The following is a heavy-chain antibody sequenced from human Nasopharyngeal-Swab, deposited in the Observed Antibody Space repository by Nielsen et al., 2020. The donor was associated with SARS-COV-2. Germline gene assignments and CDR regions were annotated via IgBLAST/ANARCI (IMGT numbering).Heavy chain of an antibody. D-gene: IGHD3-22*01. CDR3: ATDYYDSSGAHGVFDY. CDR2: IRSKANSYAT. V-gene: IGHV3-73*01. Sequence: GGSLRLSCAASGFTFSGSAMPWVRQASGKGLEWVGRIRSKANSYATAYAASVKGRFTISRDDSKNTAYLQMNSLKTEDTAVYYCATDYYDSSGAHGVFDYWGQGTLVTVSS. J-gene: IGHJ4*02. CDR1: GFTFSGSA.